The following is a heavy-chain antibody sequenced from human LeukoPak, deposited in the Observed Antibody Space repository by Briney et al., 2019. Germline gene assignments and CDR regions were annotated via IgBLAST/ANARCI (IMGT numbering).Heavy chain of an antibody. CDR2: INPNSGGT. CDR3: ARDHLSAGATT. Sequence: APVKVSCKASGGTFSSYAISWVRQAPGQGLEWMGWINPNSGGTNYAQKFQGRVTMTRDTSISTAYMELSRLRSDDTAVYYCARDHLSAGATTWGQGTLVTVSS. J-gene: IGHJ4*02. CDR1: GGTFSSYA. V-gene: IGHV1-2*02. D-gene: IGHD1-26*01.